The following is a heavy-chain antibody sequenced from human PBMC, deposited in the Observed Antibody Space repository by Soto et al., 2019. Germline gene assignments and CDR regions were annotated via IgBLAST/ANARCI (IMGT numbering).Heavy chain of an antibody. J-gene: IGHJ4*02. CDR1: GDTFDIYG. CDR3: ARGGIHFYDGSGHAFDY. CDR2: IIPIFGTA. V-gene: IGHV1-69*06. Sequence: QVQLVQSGAEVKKPGSSVKVSCKASGDTFDIYGFNWARQAPGQGLEWMGTIIPIFGTADYAPKFEGRVSITADKSTSTAYMELRSLTAEDTAMYYCARGGIHFYDGSGHAFDYWGQGTLITVSS. D-gene: IGHD3-22*01.